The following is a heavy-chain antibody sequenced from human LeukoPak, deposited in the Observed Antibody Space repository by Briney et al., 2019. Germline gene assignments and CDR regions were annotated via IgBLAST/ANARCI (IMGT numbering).Heavy chain of an antibody. CDR1: GYTFTGYY. D-gene: IGHD3-22*01. CDR3: ARRGDSSGYYYDGEDY. CDR2: INPNSGGT. Sequence: ASVKVSCKASGYTFTGYYMHWVRQAPGQGLEWMGWINPNSGGTNYAQKFQGRVTMTRDTSISAAYMELSRLRSDDTAVYYCARRGDSSGYYYDGEDYWGQGTLVTVSS. J-gene: IGHJ4*02. V-gene: IGHV1-2*02.